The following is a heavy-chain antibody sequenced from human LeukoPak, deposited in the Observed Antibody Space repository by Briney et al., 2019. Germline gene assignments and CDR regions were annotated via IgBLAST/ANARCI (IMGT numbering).Heavy chain of an antibody. Sequence: GGCLRLSCAASGFTFSDHWMSWVRQAPGKGLEWVANIKADGSEKLYVDSVKGRFTISRDNAKNTLYLHMHSLRPEDTAVYYCTRSPYSSSWTFEYWGQGTLVSVPS. CDR2: IKADGSEK. V-gene: IGHV3-7*02. CDR1: GFTFSDHW. CDR3: TRSPYSSSWTFEY. J-gene: IGHJ4*02. D-gene: IGHD6-13*01.